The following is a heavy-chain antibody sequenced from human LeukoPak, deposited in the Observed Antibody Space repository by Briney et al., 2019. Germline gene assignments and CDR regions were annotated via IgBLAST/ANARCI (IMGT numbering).Heavy chain of an antibody. V-gene: IGHV3-74*01. Sequence: ARSLRLAWAAAGFSLSSYWMHWVRQAPGKGLVWVSRINSDGSSTSYADSVKGGFTISRDNAKNTLYLQMNSLRAEEPAVYYCARDLDEDVDAFDIWGQGTMVTVSS. D-gene: IGHD5-24*01. CDR2: INSDGSST. CDR1: GFSLSSYW. CDR3: ARDLDEDVDAFDI. J-gene: IGHJ3*02.